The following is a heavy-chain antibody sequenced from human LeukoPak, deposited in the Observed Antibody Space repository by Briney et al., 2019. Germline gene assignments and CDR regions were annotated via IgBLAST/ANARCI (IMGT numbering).Heavy chain of an antibody. CDR3: ARSRGPGNHWFDP. D-gene: IGHD3-10*01. Sequence: PGGSLRLSCAASGFSFSGFALSWVRLAPGKGLEWVSTLSDASYHADSVQGRFTISGDSSKNTLYLQMDSLTTDDTAMYFCARSRGPGNHWFDPWGQGTLVTVSS. CDR2: LSDAS. J-gene: IGHJ5*02. CDR1: GFSFSGFA. V-gene: IGHV3-23*01.